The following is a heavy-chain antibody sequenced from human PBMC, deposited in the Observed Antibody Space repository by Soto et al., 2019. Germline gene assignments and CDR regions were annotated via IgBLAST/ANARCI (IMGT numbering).Heavy chain of an antibody. CDR3: AREGYCSSTSCYSFDY. CDR1: GFTFSSYA. J-gene: IGHJ4*02. D-gene: IGHD2-2*01. Sequence: EVQLVESGGGLVQPGGSLRLSCAASGFTFSSYAMHWVRQAPGKGLEYVSAISSNGGSTYYANSVKGRFTISRDNSKNTLYLKMGSLRAEDMAVYYCAREGYCSSTSCYSFDYWRQGTLVTVSS. V-gene: IGHV3-64*01. CDR2: ISSNGGST.